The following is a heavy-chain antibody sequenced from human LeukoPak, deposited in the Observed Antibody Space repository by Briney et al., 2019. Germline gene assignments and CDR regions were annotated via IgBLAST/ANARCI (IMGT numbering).Heavy chain of an antibody. J-gene: IGHJ2*01. CDR3: ARDSDDSSGYPDWYFDL. Sequence: SETLSLTCTVSGGSISSGSYYWSWIRQPAGKGLEWIGRIYTSGSTNYNPSLKSRVTISVDTSKNQFSLKLSSVTAADTAVYYCARDSDDSSGYPDWYFDLWGRGTLVTVSS. D-gene: IGHD3-22*01. V-gene: IGHV4-61*02. CDR1: GGSISSGSYY. CDR2: IYTSGST.